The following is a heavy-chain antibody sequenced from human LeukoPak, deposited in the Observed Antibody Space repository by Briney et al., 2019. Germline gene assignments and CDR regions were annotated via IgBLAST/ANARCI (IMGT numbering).Heavy chain of an antibody. V-gene: IGHV3-9*01. CDR1: GFTFDDYA. Sequence: GRSLRLSCAASGFTFDDYAMHWVRQAPGKGLEWVSGISWNRGSIGYADSVKGRFTISRDNAKNSLYLQMNSLRAEDTALYYCAKDMHYWGQGTLVTVSS. CDR3: AKDMHY. CDR2: ISWNRGSI. J-gene: IGHJ4*02.